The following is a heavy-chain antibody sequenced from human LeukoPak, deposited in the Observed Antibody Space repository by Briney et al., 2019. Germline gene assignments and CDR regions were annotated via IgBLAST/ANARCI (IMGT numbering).Heavy chain of an antibody. J-gene: IGHJ4*02. CDR1: GFTFSSYA. D-gene: IGHD3-16*02. V-gene: IGHV3-23*01. CDR2: ISGSGGST. Sequence: GGSLRLSCAASGFTFSSYAMSWVRQAPGKGLEWVSAISGSGGSTYYADSVKGRFTISRDNSKNTLYLQMNSLRAEDTAVYYCAKDPWGRTGSETISAFGGVIVDYWGQGTLVTVPS. CDR3: AKDPWGRTGSETISAFGGVIVDY.